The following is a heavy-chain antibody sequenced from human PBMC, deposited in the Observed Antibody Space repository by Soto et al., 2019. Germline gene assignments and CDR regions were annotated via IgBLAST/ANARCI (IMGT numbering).Heavy chain of an antibody. CDR3: ARGLGSSSWYGDNWFDP. J-gene: IGHJ5*02. D-gene: IGHD6-13*01. Sequence: PSETLSLTCAVYGGSFSGYYWSWIRQPPGKGLEWIGEINHRGSTNYNPSLKSRVTISVDTSKNQFSLKLSSVTAADTAVYYCARGLGSSSWYGDNWFDPWGQGTLVTVSS. V-gene: IGHV4-34*01. CDR1: GGSFSGYY. CDR2: INHRGST.